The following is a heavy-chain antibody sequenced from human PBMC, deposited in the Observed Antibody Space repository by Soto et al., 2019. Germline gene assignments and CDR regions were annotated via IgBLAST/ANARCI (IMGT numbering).Heavy chain of an antibody. D-gene: IGHD2-15*01. CDR1: GFTFSSYS. V-gene: IGHV3-21*01. J-gene: IGHJ3*02. Sequence: EVQLVESGGGLVKPGGSLRLSCAASGFTFSSYSMNWVRQAPGKGLEWVSSISSSSSYIYYADSVKGRFTISRVNAKNSLYLQMNSLRAEDTAVYYCARERCSGGSCYSDAFDIWGQGTMVTVPS. CDR3: ARERCSGGSCYSDAFDI. CDR2: ISSSSSYI.